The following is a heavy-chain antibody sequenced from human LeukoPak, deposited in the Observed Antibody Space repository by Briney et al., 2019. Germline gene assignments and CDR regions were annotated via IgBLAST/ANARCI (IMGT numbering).Heavy chain of an antibody. J-gene: IGHJ5*02. CDR1: GFTFDDYA. D-gene: IGHD3-10*01. CDR3: AKGHRGHYYGSGSYPNKGGFDP. Sequence: PGRSLRLSCAASGFTFDDYAMHWVRHAPGKGLEWVSGISWNSGSIGYADSVKGRFTISRDNAKNSLYLQMNSLRAGDTALYYCAKGHRGHYYGSGSYPNKGGFDPWGQGTLVTVSS. V-gene: IGHV3-9*01. CDR2: ISWNSGSI.